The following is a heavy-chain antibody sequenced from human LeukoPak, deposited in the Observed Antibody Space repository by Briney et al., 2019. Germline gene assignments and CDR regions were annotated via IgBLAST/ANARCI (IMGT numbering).Heavy chain of an antibody. CDR3: ASDSYSSIGYF. V-gene: IGHV4-34*01. CDR1: GFTFSDYY. D-gene: IGHD6-13*01. CDR2: ISPRGT. Sequence: LRLSCVASGFTFSDYYMSWIRQSPGKGLEWIGEISPRGTKYNPSLKSRVTISLDTTKNQFSLILSSVTAADAAVYFCASDSYSSIGYFWSQGTLVTVSS. J-gene: IGHJ4*02.